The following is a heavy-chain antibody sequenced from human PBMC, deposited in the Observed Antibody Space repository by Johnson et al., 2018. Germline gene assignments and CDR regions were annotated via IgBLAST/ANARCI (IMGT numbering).Heavy chain of an antibody. D-gene: IGHD3-16*01. CDR3: ARVHLYYYGMDV. V-gene: IGHV3-7*01. Sequence: VQLVQSGGGLVQPGGSLRLSCAASRFTFSNYWLTWVRQAPGKGLEWVANIKQDGSEKYYVDSVEGRFTISRDNAKNSLYLQLNSLRGEDTAVYYCARVHLYYYGMDVWGQGTTVTVSS. CDR2: IKQDGSEK. CDR1: RFTFSNYW. J-gene: IGHJ6*02.